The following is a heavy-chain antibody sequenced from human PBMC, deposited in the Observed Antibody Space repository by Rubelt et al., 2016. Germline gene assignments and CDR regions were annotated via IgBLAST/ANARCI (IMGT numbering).Heavy chain of an antibody. CDR2: IYSADNT. Sequence: QVQLVESGGGVVQPGGFLRISCAASGFTFGHYGIHWVRQAPGKGLEWVSAIYSADNTYYADSLQGRFTISRDRSRNTLYLQMNSLRAEDTAVYYCARAPSGWNFDSWGQGTLVTVSS. CDR3: ARAPSGWNFDS. CDR1: GFTFGHYG. J-gene: IGHJ4*02. D-gene: IGHD6-19*01. V-gene: IGHV3-NL1*01.